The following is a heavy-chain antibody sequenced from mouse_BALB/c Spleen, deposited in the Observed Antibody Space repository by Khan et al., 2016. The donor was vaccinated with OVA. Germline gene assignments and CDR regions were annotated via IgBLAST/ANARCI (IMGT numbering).Heavy chain of an antibody. J-gene: IGHJ4*01. D-gene: IGHD1-1*01. Sequence: QVQLKQSGAELVRPGVSVKISCKGSGYTFTDYAMHWVKQSHTKSLEWIGVISTYYDDASYNQKFKGKATMTIDKSSSTAYLELARLTSEDSAIDYCARNYYGTRNAMDYWGQGTSVTVSS. V-gene: IGHV1S137*01. CDR1: GYTFTDYA. CDR2: ISTYYDDA. CDR3: ARNYYGTRNAMDY.